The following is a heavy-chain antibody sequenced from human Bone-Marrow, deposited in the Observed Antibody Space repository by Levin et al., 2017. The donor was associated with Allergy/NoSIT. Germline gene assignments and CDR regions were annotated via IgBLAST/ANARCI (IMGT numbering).Heavy chain of an antibody. J-gene: IGHJ4*02. CDR1: GFTFSDYY. Sequence: GESLKISCAASGFTFSDYYMSWIRQAPGKGLEWVSYISSGSSTIYYADSVKGRFTISRDNAKNSLFLQMDSLRAEDTAVYYCAREEHGNFGYSYLYWGQGALVTVSS. CDR2: ISSGSSTI. D-gene: IGHD5-18*01. CDR3: AREEHGNFGYSYLY. V-gene: IGHV3-11*01.